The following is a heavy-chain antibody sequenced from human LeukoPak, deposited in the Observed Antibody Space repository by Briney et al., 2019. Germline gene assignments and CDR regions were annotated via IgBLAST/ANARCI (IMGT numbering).Heavy chain of an antibody. CDR2: IYTSGST. D-gene: IGHD2-2*02. J-gene: IGHJ4*02. V-gene: IGHV4-4*07. CDR1: GGSISSYY. CDR3: ARGGGYCSSTSCYTLCCFDY. Sequence: SETLSLTCTVSGGSISSYYWSWIRQPAGKGLEWIRRIYTSGSTNYNPSLKSRVTMSVDTSKNQFSLKLSSVTAADTAVYYCARGGGYCSSTSCYTLCCFDYWGQGTLVTVSS.